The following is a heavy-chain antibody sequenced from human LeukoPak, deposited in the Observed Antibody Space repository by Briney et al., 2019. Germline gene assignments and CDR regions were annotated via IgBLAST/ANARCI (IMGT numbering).Heavy chain of an antibody. CDR1: AFTFISYA. V-gene: IGHV3-23*01. J-gene: IGHJ1*01. D-gene: IGHD6-19*01. Sequence: GGSPRLSCAASAFTFISYAMSWVRQAPGEGLEWGSAISGSGGSTYYAASVKGRFTISRDNSKNTLYLQMNSLRAEDTAVYYCARSVGTAVAPFQHWGQGTLVTVSS. CDR3: ARSVGTAVAPFQH. CDR2: ISGSGGST.